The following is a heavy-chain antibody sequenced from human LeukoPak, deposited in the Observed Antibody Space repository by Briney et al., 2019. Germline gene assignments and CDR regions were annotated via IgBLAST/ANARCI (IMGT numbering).Heavy chain of an antibody. Sequence: GASVKVSCKASGYTFTDHYMHWVRQAPGQGLEWMGWINPNSGGTNYGQKFQGRVTMTRDTSISTAYMELSRLRSDDTAVYYCARNLLDIADPWESSGYWGQGTLVTVSS. CDR2: INPNSGGT. CDR1: GYTFTDHY. V-gene: IGHV1-2*02. D-gene: IGHD5-12*01. J-gene: IGHJ4*02. CDR3: ARNLLDIADPWESSGY.